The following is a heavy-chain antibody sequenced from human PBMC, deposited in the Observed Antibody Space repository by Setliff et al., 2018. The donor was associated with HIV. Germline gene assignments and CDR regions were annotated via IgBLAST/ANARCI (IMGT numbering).Heavy chain of an antibody. V-gene: IGHV4-59*11. J-gene: IGHJ6*03. Sequence: PSETLSLTCTVSGGSMNCHYWSWIRQSPGRGLEWIGYIYYSVSTKYNPSLKSRVSMSIDTSKNQFSLKMSSVTAADTAVYYCARGVVDYDFWSGSGDYYYMDVWGKGTTVTVSS. D-gene: IGHD3-3*01. CDR1: GGSMNCHY. CDR3: ARGVVDYDFWSGSGDYYYMDV. CDR2: IYYSVST.